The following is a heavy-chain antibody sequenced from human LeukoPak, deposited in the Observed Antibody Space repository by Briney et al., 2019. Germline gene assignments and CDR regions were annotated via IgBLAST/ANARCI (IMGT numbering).Heavy chain of an antibody. Sequence: GGSLRLSCAASGFTFSNYWMSWVRQAPGKGLEWVGRIKSKTDGGTTDYAAPVKGRFTISRDDSKNTLYLQMNSLKTEDTAVYYCTTDWGGSGSYAPYYYYYGMDVWGQGTTVTVSS. CDR1: GFTFSNYW. D-gene: IGHD3-10*01. V-gene: IGHV3-15*01. CDR2: IKSKTDGGTT. J-gene: IGHJ6*02. CDR3: TTDWGGSGSYAPYYYYYGMDV.